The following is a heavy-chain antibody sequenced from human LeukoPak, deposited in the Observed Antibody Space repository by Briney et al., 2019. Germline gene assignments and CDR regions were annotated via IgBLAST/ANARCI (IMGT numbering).Heavy chain of an antibody. J-gene: IGHJ4*02. CDR3: AKDGGQEDYFDY. CDR2: ISYDGSNK. D-gene: IGHD3-16*01. V-gene: IGHV3-30*18. Sequence: GGSLRLSCAASGFTFSSYGMHWVRQAPGKGLEWVAVISYDGSNKYYADSVKGQFTISRDNSKNTLYLQMNSLRAEDTAVYYCAKDGGQEDYFDYWGQGTLVTVSS. CDR1: GFTFSSYG.